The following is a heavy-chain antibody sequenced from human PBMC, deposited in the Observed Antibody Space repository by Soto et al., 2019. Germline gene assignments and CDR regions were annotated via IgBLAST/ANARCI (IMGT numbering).Heavy chain of an antibody. D-gene: IGHD4-17*01. CDR2: INPNSGGT. V-gene: IGHV1-2*02. Sequence: ASVKVSCKASGYTFTGYYMHWVRQAPGQGLEWMGWINPNSGGTNYAQKFQGRVTMTRDTSISTAYMELSRLRSDDTAVYYCARDLPTVDPLFDYWGQGTLVTAPQ. CDR1: GYTFTGYY. J-gene: IGHJ4*02. CDR3: ARDLPTVDPLFDY.